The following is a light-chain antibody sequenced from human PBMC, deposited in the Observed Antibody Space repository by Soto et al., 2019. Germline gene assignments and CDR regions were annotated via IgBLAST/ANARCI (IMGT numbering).Light chain of an antibody. CDR1: QTISSW. CDR2: KAS. J-gene: IGKJ1*01. CDR3: QQYTTYPWT. Sequence: DIQMTQSPSTLSGTVGDRVTITCRASQTISSWSAWYQQKPGKAPKLLIYKASTLKSGVPSRFSGSGSGTEFTLTISSLQPDDFATYYCQQYTTYPWTFGQGTKVDIK. V-gene: IGKV1-5*03.